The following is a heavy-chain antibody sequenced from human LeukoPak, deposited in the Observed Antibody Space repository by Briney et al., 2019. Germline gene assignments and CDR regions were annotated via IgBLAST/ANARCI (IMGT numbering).Heavy chain of an antibody. CDR3: ARAPTRRGQGYCSGGSCWGYFDY. CDR2: IYSGGST. CDR1: GFTVSSNY. D-gene: IGHD2-15*01. V-gene: IGHV3-53*01. J-gene: IGHJ4*02. Sequence: GGSLRLSCAASGFTVSSNYMSWVRQAPGKGLEWVSVIYSGGSTHYADSVKGRFTISRDNSKNTLYLQMNSLRAEDTAVYYCARAPTRRGQGYCSGGSCWGYFDYWGQGTLVTVSS.